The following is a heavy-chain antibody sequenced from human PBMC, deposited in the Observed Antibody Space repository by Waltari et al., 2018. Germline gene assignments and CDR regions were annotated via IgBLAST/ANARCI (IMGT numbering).Heavy chain of an antibody. CDR1: GVAIRSGGYY. V-gene: IGHV4-61*02. J-gene: IGHJ4*02. CDR2: IYISGNT. Sequence: QVQLQESGPGLVKPSQPLSLTCIVSGVAIRSGGYYWSWLRQPAGKGLEWIGRIYISGNTYYSPSLNSRVTISRDTSKNQLSLTLSSVTAADTAVYWCARVRLSSESLDSWGQGTLVTVSS. D-gene: IGHD3-10*01. CDR3: ARVRLSSESLDS.